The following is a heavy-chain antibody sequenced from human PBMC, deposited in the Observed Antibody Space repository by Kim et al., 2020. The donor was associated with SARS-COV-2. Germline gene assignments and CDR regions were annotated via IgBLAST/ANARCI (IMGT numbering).Heavy chain of an antibody. J-gene: IGHJ6*03. CDR1: GGSFSGYY. V-gene: IGHV4-34*01. CDR2: INHSGST. CDR3: ARGRGSYNPYYYYYMDV. Sequence: SETLSLTCAVYGGSFSGYYWSWIRQPPGKGLEWIGEINHSGSTNYNPSLKSRVTISVDTSKNQFSLKLSSVTAADTAVYYCARGRGSYNPYYYYYMDVWGKGTTVTVSS. D-gene: IGHD1-26*01.